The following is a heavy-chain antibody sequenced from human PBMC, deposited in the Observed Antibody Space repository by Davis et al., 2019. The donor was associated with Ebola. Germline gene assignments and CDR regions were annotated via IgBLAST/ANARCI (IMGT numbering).Heavy chain of an antibody. D-gene: IGHD3-10*01. V-gene: IGHV3-30*02. J-gene: IGHJ6*02. CDR2: RRFDGTNE. CDR3: AKDQMFRGVIGQYGMDV. CDR1: GFTFSDYG. Sequence: PGGSLRLSCAASGFTFSDYGMHWVRQAPGKGLEWVAFRRFDGTNEYYGDSMKGRFTISRDTSKDTLFLQMNSLRPDDTAVYYCAKDQMFRGVIGQYGMDVWGRGTTVTVSS.